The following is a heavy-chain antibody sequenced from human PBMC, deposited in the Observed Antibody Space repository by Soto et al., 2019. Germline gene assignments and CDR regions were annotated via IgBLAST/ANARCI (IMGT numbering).Heavy chain of an antibody. V-gene: IGHV4-30-4*01. CDR3: ARGGDTAMVSIGWFDP. CDR1: GGSISSGDYY. J-gene: IGHJ5*02. Sequence: QVQLQESGPRLVKPSQTLSLTCTVSGGSISSGDYYWSWIRQPPGKGLEWIGYIYYSGSTYYNPSLKSRVTISVDTSKNQFSLKLSSVTAADTAVYYCARGGDTAMVSIGWFDPWGQGTLVTVSS. D-gene: IGHD5-18*01. CDR2: IYYSGST.